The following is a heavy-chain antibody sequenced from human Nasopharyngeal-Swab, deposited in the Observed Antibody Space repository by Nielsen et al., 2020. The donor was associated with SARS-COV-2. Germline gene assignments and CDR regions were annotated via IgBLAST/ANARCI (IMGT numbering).Heavy chain of an antibody. CDR1: GFTFSSYG. CDR2: ISTNGDNT. D-gene: IGHD3-10*01. Sequence: GESLKISCAASGFTFSSYGMHWVRQAPGRGLEYVSAISTNGDNTYYADSVRGRFTISRDNSDNTLYLQMRSLRAEDTAVYYCVKGLRGGDYWGQGTLVSVSS. CDR3: VKGLRGGDY. J-gene: IGHJ4*02. V-gene: IGHV3-64D*08.